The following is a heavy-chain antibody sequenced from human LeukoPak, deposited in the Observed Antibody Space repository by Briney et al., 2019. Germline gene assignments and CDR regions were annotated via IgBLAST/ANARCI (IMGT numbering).Heavy chain of an antibody. J-gene: IGHJ4*02. D-gene: IGHD3-22*01. Sequence: ASVKVSCKVSGYTLTELSMHWVRQAPGKGLEWMGGFDPEDGETIYAQKFQGRVTITEDTSTGTAYMELSSLRSEDTAVYYCATSITMIVVVILDYWGQGTLVTVSS. CDR2: FDPEDGET. V-gene: IGHV1-24*01. CDR3: ATSITMIVVVILDY. CDR1: GYTLTELS.